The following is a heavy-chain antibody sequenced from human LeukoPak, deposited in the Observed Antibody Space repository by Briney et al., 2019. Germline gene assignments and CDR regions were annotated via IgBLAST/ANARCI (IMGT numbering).Heavy chain of an antibody. CDR3: ANYGVVLATYGSPSPSVY. CDR1: GFTFSSYA. D-gene: IGHD3-16*01. CDR2: ISGSGGST. Sequence: GGSLRLSCAASGFTFSSYAMSWVRQAPGKGLEWVSAISGSGGSTYYADSVKGRFTISRDNSKNTLYLQMNSLRAEDTAVYYCANYGVVLATYGSPSPSVYWGQGTLVTVSS. V-gene: IGHV3-23*01. J-gene: IGHJ4*02.